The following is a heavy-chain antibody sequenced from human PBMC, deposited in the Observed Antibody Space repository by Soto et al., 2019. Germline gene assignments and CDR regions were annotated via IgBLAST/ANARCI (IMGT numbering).Heavy chain of an antibody. V-gene: IGHV1-69*06. CDR2: IIPIFGTA. Sequence: QVQLVQSGAEVKKPGSSLKVSCKASGGTFSSYAISWVRQAPGQGLEWMGGIIPIFGTANYAQKFQGRVTITADKSTSTAYMELSSLRSEDTAVYYCARSRTSGPGDNWFDPWGQGTLVTVSS. D-gene: IGHD3-3*01. J-gene: IGHJ5*02. CDR3: ARSRTSGPGDNWFDP. CDR1: GGTFSSYA.